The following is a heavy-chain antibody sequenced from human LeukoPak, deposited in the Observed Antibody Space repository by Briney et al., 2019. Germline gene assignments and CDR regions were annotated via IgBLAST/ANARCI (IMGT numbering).Heavy chain of an antibody. V-gene: IGHV3-21*04. D-gene: IGHD6-19*01. CDR1: GFTLSSYS. CDR2: ISSSSSYI. Sequence: PGGSLRLSCAASGFTLSSYSVNWVRQAPGKGLEWVSSISSSSSYIYYADSVKGRFTISRDNAKNSLYLQMNSLRAEDTAVYYCARDMAPGAVAGIAHSLWGQGTLVTVSS. J-gene: IGHJ4*02. CDR3: ARDMAPGAVAGIAHSL.